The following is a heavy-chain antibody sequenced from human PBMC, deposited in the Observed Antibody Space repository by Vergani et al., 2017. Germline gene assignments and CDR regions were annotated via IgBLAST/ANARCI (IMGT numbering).Heavy chain of an antibody. CDR2: TWYVGYNK. Sequence: QVQLVESGGGVVQPWRSPRLSCASSGFTFNQYGMHWVRQAPGKGLECVAVTWYVGYNKQYANSVNGRFTISRDNSKSTMYLQMNSLRAEDTCVYYFARDLRLLYNRFDPWGQGTLVTVSS. V-gene: IGHV3-33*01. CDR3: ARDLRLLYNRFDP. D-gene: IGHD1-14*01. J-gene: IGHJ5*02. CDR1: GFTFNQYG.